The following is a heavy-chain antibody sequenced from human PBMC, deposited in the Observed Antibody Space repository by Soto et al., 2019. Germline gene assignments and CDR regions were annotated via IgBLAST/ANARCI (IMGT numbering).Heavy chain of an antibody. Sequence: ASVQVSCKASGYTFTSYYINWVRQATGQGLAWMGWMNPNSGNTGYAQKFQGRVTMTRNTSISTAYMELSSLRSEDTAVYYCARTPRYCSGGSCYSRWFDPWGQGTLVTVSS. CDR2: MNPNSGNT. J-gene: IGHJ5*02. V-gene: IGHV1-8*01. D-gene: IGHD2-15*01. CDR1: GYTFTSYY. CDR3: ARTPRYCSGGSCYSRWFDP.